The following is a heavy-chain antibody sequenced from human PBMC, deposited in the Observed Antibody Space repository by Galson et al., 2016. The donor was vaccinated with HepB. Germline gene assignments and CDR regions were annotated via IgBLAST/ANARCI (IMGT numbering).Heavy chain of an antibody. CDR2: IIPIFGTA. Sequence: SVKVSCKASGGTFSSYAISWVRQAPGQGLEWMGGIIPIFGTANYEQKYQGRVTNTANESTSTAYMELSSLRSEDTAVYYCARDDTRIVVVPADMFYYYYGMDVWGQGTTVTVSS. V-gene: IGHV1-69*13. D-gene: IGHD2-2*01. CDR1: GGTFSSYA. CDR3: ARDDTRIVVVPADMFYYYYGMDV. J-gene: IGHJ6*02.